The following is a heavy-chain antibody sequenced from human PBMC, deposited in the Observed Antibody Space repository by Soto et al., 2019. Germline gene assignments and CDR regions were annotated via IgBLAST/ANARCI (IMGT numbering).Heavy chain of an antibody. V-gene: IGHV1-58*02. J-gene: IGHJ4*02. CDR2: IVVGSGNT. Sequence: SVKVSCKASGFTFSNSAIQWMRQARGERLEWIGWIVVGSGNTNYAQKIQERVTIIRDMSTSTSYMELSSLTSEDTAVYYCVLCTTTSCYGKFDYWGQGTRVTVSS. D-gene: IGHD2-2*01. CDR3: VLCTTTSCYGKFDY. CDR1: GFTFSNSA.